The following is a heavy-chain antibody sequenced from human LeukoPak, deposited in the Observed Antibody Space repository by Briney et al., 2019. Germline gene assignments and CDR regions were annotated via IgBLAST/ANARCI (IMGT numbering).Heavy chain of an antibody. CDR2: INPNSGGT. V-gene: IGHV1-2*02. D-gene: IGHD2-2*01. CDR1: GYTFTGYY. CDR3: ARVPAASYYYYYYMDV. Sequence: GAPVKVSCKASGYTFTGYYMHWVRQAPGQGLEWMGWINPNSGGTNYAQKFQGRVTMTRDTSISTAYMELSRLRSDDTAVYYCARVPAASYYYYYYMDVWGKGTTVTVSS. J-gene: IGHJ6*03.